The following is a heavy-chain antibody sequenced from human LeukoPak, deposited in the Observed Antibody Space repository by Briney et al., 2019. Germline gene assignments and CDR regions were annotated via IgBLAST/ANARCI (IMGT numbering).Heavy chain of an antibody. V-gene: IGHV4-4*07. CDR3: AGVNYGSGSFYTRRYYYMDV. CDR1: GGSMSSYY. Sequence: PSETLSLTCTVSGGSMSSYYWRWIRQPAGKGLEWIGRIYTSGSTNYNPSLKSRVTISVDKSKNQFSLKLSSVTAADTAVYYCAGVNYGSGSFYTRRYYYMDVWGKGTTVTVSS. D-gene: IGHD3-10*01. CDR2: IYTSGST. J-gene: IGHJ6*03.